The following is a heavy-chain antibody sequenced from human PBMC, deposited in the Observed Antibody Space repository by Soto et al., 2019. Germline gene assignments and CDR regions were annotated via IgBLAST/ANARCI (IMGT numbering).Heavy chain of an antibody. CDR3: ARSGATVTRLFDY. D-gene: IGHD4-17*01. J-gene: IGHJ4*02. Sequence: ASVKVSCKASGYTFSNYGITWVRQAPGQGLEWMGWISAYSGKTSYAQKLQGRVTMTTDTPTSTAYMELRSLRSDDTAVYYCARSGATVTRLFDYWGQGTLVTVS. CDR2: ISAYSGKT. V-gene: IGHV1-18*01. CDR1: GYTFSNYG.